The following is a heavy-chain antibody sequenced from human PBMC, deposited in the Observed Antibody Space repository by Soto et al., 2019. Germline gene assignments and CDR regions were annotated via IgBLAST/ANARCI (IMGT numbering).Heavy chain of an antibody. CDR3: ARLSKGVGATAGYYGMDV. CDR2: INDSGST. D-gene: IGHD1-26*01. J-gene: IGHJ6*02. Sequence: QVQLQQWGAGLLKPSETLSLTCAVYGGSFSGYYWSWIRQPPGKGLEWIGEINDSGSTTYNPSLKSRVARSVDTSKNQFSLKLSSVTAADTAVYYGARLSKGVGATAGYYGMDVWGQGTTVTVSS. CDR1: GGSFSGYY. V-gene: IGHV4-34*01.